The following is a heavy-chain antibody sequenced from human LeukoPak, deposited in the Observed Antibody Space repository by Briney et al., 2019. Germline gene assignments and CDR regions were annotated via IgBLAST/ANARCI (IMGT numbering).Heavy chain of an antibody. J-gene: IGHJ4*02. Sequence: GASVKVSCKASGYTFTSYAMHWVRQAPGQRLEWMGWINAGNGNTKYSQKFQGRVTITRDTSASTAYMELSSLRSEDTAVYYCARDLGRMYSGYDEALLYYWGQGTLVTVSS. CDR3: ARDLGRMYSGYDEALLYY. CDR1: GYTFTSYA. V-gene: IGHV1-3*01. CDR2: INAGNGNT. D-gene: IGHD5-12*01.